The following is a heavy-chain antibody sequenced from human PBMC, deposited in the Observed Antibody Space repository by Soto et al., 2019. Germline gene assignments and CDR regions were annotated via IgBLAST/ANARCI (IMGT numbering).Heavy chain of an antibody. J-gene: IGHJ4*02. CDR3: ARLSAWHYYDSSGYYVDY. V-gene: IGHV4-59*08. CDR1: GGSISSYY. CDR2: IYYSGST. Sequence: SETLSLTCTVSGGSISSYYWSWIRQPPGKGLEWIGYIYYSGSTNYNPSLKSRFTISVDTSKNQFSLKLSFVTAADTAVYYCARLSAWHYYDSSGYYVDYWGQGTLVTVSS. D-gene: IGHD3-22*01.